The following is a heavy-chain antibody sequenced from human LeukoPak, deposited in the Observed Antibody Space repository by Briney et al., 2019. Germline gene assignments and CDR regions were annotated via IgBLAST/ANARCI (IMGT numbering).Heavy chain of an antibody. Sequence: ASVKVSCKASGYTFTSYYMHWVRQAPGQGLEWMGWISAYNGNTNYAQKLQGRVTMTTDTSTSTAYMELRSLRSDDTAVYYCATYSSGWYGDAFDIWGQGTMVTVSS. D-gene: IGHD6-19*01. V-gene: IGHV1-18*04. J-gene: IGHJ3*02. CDR1: GYTFTSYY. CDR2: ISAYNGNT. CDR3: ATYSSGWYGDAFDI.